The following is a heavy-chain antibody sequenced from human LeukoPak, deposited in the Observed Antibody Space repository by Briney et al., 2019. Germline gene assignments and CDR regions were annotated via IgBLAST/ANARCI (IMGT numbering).Heavy chain of an antibody. J-gene: IGHJ6*03. V-gene: IGHV3-9*01. Sequence: PGGTLRVSCAADGFTFDDYAMHWLRQAPGKVLERVLSISGNSGNIGYADSVKGRLTISRDDAKNPLYLQMSSLIAEDTNLYYCAKRYSSYYYYYMDVWGKGTTVTVSS. CDR3: AKRYSSYYYYYMDV. CDR1: GFTFDDYA. CDR2: ISGNSGNI. D-gene: IGHD5-18*01.